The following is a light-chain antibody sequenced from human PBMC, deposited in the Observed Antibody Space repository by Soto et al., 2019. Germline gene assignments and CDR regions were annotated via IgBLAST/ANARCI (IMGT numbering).Light chain of an antibody. J-gene: IGLJ1*01. Sequence: QSVLTQPASVSGSTGQSTTISCTGTISDVSGYNFVSWYQQYPGKAPKLMIYDVSNRPSGVSNRFSGSKSGNTASLTISGLLAENEADYYCSSDTSSNTYVFGAGTKVPVL. CDR2: DVS. V-gene: IGLV2-14*03. CDR1: ISDVSGYNF. CDR3: SSDTSSNTYV.